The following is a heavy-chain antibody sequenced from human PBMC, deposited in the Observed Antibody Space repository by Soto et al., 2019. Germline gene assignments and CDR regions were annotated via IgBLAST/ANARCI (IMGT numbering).Heavy chain of an antibody. D-gene: IGHD3-9*01. J-gene: IGHJ6*02. CDR2: IIPIFGTA. CDR1: GGTFSSYA. Sequence: SVKVSCKASGGTFSSYAISWVRQAPGQGLEWMGGIIPIFGTANYAQKFQGRVTITADESTSTAYMELSSLRSEDTAVYYCASINYDILTGYHPAYYYYGMDVWGQGTTVTVYS. CDR3: ASINYDILTGYHPAYYYYGMDV. V-gene: IGHV1-69*13.